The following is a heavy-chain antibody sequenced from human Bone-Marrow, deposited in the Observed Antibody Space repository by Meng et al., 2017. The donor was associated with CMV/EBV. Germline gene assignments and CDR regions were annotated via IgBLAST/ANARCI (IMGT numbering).Heavy chain of an antibody. CDR3: AGTQVVPAATVPGYFDY. D-gene: IGHD2-2*01. CDR2: IYYSGST. Sequence: SVGSGGEYWRWIRPHPGKGLEWIVYIYYSGSTYYTPSLKSRVTISVDTSKNQFSLKLSSVTAADTAVYYCAGTQVVPAATVPGYFDYWGQGTLVTVSS. V-gene: IGHV4-31*02. CDR1: SVGSGGEY. J-gene: IGHJ4*02.